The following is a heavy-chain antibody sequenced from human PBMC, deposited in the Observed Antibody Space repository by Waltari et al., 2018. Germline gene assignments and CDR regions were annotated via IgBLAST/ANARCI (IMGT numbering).Heavy chain of an antibody. D-gene: IGHD3-10*01. CDR3: ARLGPYGSGSYDT. J-gene: IGHJ5*02. Sequence: QVQLQESGPGLVKPSETLSLTCSVSGGSISYYYWGWIRQPPGKRLEWIGYIHYNGRTNYSPSLNSRVTVSVDTSKNQVSLKVTSVTAADTAIYYCARLGPYGSGSYDTWGQGTLVTVSS. CDR2: IHYNGRT. V-gene: IGHV4-59*08. CDR1: GGSISYYY.